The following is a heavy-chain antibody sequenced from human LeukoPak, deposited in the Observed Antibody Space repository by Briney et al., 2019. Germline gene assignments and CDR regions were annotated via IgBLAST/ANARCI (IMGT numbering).Heavy chain of an antibody. V-gene: IGHV4-30-4*01. CDR1: GGSISSGDYY. J-gene: IGHJ5*02. D-gene: IGHD3-22*01. CDR3: ARSYYYDSRIDP. CDR2: TYYSGST. Sequence: SQTLSLTCTVSGGSISSGDYYWSWIRQPPGKGLEWIGYTYYSGSTYYNPSLKNRVSISVDTSKNQFSLNLSSVTAADTAVYYCARSYYYDSRIDPWGQGTLVTVSS.